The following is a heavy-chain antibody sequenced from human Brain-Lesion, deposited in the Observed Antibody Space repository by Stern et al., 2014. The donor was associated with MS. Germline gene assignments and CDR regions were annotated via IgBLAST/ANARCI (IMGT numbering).Heavy chain of an antibody. CDR3: AHRRPHYASWDNGDFDY. CDR1: GFSLRTDGVG. D-gene: IGHD3-3*01. V-gene: IGHV2-5*02. J-gene: IGHJ4*02. CDR2: IYWDNDK. Sequence: QVTLKESGPALVTPTQTLTLTCTFSGFSLRTDGVGVGWVRQPPGQALESLALIYWDNDKRYSPSLRSRLTITKDTSRNQVVLIMTNMDPVDTATYYCAHRRPHYASWDNGDFDYWGQGALVTVSS.